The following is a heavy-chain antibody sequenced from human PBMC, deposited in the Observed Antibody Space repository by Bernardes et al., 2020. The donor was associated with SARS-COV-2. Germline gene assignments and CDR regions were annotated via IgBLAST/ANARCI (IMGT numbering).Heavy chain of an antibody. D-gene: IGHD2-2*01. J-gene: IGHJ5*02. Sequence: GGSLRLSCAASGFTFSSYAMSWVRQAPGKGLEWVSAISGSGGSTYYADSVKGRFTISRDNSKNTLYLQMNSLRAEDTAVYYCAKDGDIVVVPAAPPDWFDPWGQGTLVTVSS. CDR2: ISGSGGST. V-gene: IGHV3-23*01. CDR1: GFTFSSYA. CDR3: AKDGDIVVVPAAPPDWFDP.